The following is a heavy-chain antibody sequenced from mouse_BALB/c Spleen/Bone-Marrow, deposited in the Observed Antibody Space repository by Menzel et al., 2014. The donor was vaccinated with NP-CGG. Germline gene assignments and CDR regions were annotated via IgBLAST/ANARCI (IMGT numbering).Heavy chain of an antibody. CDR2: INPYNDGA. J-gene: IGHJ3*01. CDR3: GRDYYGSTSFAY. Sequence: EVQVVESGPELVKPGASVKMSCKASGYTFTTYVMHWVKQKPGQGLEWIGYINPYNDGAKYNEKFKGKATLTSDKSSSTAYMELSSLTSEDSAVYYCGRDYYGSTSFAYWGQGTLVTVSA. V-gene: IGHV1-14*01. D-gene: IGHD1-1*01. CDR1: GYTFTTYV.